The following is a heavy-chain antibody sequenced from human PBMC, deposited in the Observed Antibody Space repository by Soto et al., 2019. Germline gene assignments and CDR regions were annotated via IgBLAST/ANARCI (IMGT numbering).Heavy chain of an antibody. CDR1: GYTFTGHY. D-gene: IGHD1-26*01. Sequence: RASVKVSCKTSGYTFTGHYIHWVRQAPQEGPEWMGEIGPESGATRYAQKFRGRVTMTMDTSITTVYMELKNLSPDDTAVYYCGRGRSGQIVIFYWG. V-gene: IGHV1-2*02. CDR3: GRGRSGQIVIFY. J-gene: IGHJ4*01. CDR2: IGPESGAT.